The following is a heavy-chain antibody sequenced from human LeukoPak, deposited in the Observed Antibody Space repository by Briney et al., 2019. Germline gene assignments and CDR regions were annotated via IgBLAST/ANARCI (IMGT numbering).Heavy chain of an antibody. CDR2: ISSSSANK. Sequence: GGSLRLSCAASFTFRRFSVNWVRQAPGKGLEWVSSISSSSANKHYADSVKGRFTISRDNSKNTLYLQMNSLRAEDTAVYYCAKDSSGFSTGDFDYWGQGTLVTVSS. D-gene: IGHD3-22*01. V-gene: IGHV3-23*01. CDR3: AKDSSGFSTGDFDY. J-gene: IGHJ4*02. CDR1: FTFRRFS.